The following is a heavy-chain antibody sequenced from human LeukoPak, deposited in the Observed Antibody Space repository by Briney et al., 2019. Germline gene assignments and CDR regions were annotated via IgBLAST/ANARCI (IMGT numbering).Heavy chain of an antibody. V-gene: IGHV4-59*01. CDR2: IYYSGST. D-gene: IGHD5-24*01. CDR3: ARVGMATIADAFDI. Sequence: SETLSLTCTVSGGSISSYYWSWIRQPPGKGLEWIGYIYYSGSTNYNPSLKSRVTISVDTSKNQFSLKLSSATAADTAVYYCARVGMATIADAFDIWGQGTMVTVSS. J-gene: IGHJ3*02. CDR1: GGSISSYY.